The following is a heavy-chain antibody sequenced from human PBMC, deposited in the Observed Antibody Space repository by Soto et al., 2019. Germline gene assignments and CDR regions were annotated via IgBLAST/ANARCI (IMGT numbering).Heavy chain of an antibody. CDR3: ARGDGSGSYFVLGY. CDR1: GGSISSYY. V-gene: IGHV4-59*01. Sequence: SETLSLTCTVSGGSISSYYWSWIRQPPGKGLEWIGYIYYSGSTNYNPSLKSRVTISVDTSKNQFSLKLSSVTAADTAVYYCARGDGSGSYFVLGYWGQGTLVTVSS. J-gene: IGHJ4*02. CDR2: IYYSGST. D-gene: IGHD3-10*01.